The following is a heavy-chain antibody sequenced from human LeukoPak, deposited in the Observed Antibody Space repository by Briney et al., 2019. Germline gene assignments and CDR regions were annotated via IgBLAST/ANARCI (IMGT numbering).Heavy chain of an antibody. CDR1: GGSISSYY. Sequence: SETLSLTCTVSGGSISSYYWSWIRQPPGKGLEWIGYIYYSGSTNYNPSLKSRVTISVDTSKNQFSLKLSSVTAADTAVYYCARDRYSYAYYYMDVWGKGTTVTVSS. J-gene: IGHJ6*03. CDR2: IYYSGST. V-gene: IGHV4-59*01. D-gene: IGHD5-18*01. CDR3: ARDRYSYAYYYMDV.